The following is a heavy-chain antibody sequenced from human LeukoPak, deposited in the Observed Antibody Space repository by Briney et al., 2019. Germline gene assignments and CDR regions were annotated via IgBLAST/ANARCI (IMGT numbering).Heavy chain of an antibody. V-gene: IGHV4-4*02. J-gene: IGHJ4*02. CDR3: ARQLGAGSGWSHFDY. CDR1: GGSISSSNW. D-gene: IGHD6-19*01. Sequence: SGTLSLTCAVSGGSISSSNWWSGVRQPPGKGLEWIGEIYHSGSTNYNPSLKSRVTISVDKSKNQFSLKLSSVTAADTAVYYCARQLGAGSGWSHFDYWGQGTLVTVSS. CDR2: IYHSGST.